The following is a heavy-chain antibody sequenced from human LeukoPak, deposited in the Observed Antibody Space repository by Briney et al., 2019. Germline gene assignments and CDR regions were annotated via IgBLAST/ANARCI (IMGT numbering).Heavy chain of an antibody. Sequence: PSETLSLTCAVSGYSISSGYYWGWIRQPPGKGLEWIGSIYHSGSTDYNPSLKSRVTISVDTSKNQFSLKLSSVTAADTAVYYCARIRYGDYPSWFDPWGQGTLVTVSS. V-gene: IGHV4-38-2*01. CDR2: IYHSGST. CDR3: ARIRYGDYPSWFDP. CDR1: GYSISSGYY. D-gene: IGHD4-17*01. J-gene: IGHJ5*02.